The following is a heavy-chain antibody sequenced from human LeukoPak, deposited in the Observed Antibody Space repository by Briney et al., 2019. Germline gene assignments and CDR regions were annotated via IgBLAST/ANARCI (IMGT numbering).Heavy chain of an antibody. D-gene: IGHD3-10*01. J-gene: IGHJ3*02. CDR1: GFTFSTHW. CDR3: ARDPALGWFGRHAFDI. Sequence: GGSLRLSCTASGFTFSTHWMGWVRQAPGKGPEWVANIKHDGNEMYYVDSVKGRFSISRDNAKNSLYLQMNSLRVEDTAVYYCARDPALGWFGRHAFDIWGQGTMVTVSS. CDR2: IKHDGNEM. V-gene: IGHV3-7*01.